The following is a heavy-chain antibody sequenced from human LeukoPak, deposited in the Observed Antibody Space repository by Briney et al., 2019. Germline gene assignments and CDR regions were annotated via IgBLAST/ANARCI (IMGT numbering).Heavy chain of an antibody. CDR3: ARGSGDYYDMNGNYELRAFDL. CDR1: GYTFTSYG. J-gene: IGHJ3*01. Sequence: GASVKVSCKASGYTFTSYGISWVRQAPGQGLEWMGWISAYNGNTNYAQKLQGRVTMTTDTSTSTAYMELRSLRSDDTAMYYCARGSGDYYDMNGNYELRAFDLWGQGTMVTVSS. D-gene: IGHD3-22*01. V-gene: IGHV1-18*01. CDR2: ISAYNGNT.